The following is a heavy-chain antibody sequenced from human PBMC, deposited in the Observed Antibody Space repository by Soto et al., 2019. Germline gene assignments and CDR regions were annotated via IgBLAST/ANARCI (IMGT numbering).Heavy chain of an antibody. J-gene: IGHJ4*02. CDR3: HYYGSGYSY. V-gene: IGHV3-30*03. CDR1: GFTFSSYG. D-gene: IGHD3-10*01. CDR2: ISYDGSNK. Sequence: QVQLVESGGGVVQPGRSLRLSCAASGFTFSSYGMHWVRQAPGKGLEWVAVISYDGSNKYYADSVKGRFTISRDNSKNTLYLQMNGLRAEDTAVYYCHYYGSGYSYWGQRTLVTVSS.